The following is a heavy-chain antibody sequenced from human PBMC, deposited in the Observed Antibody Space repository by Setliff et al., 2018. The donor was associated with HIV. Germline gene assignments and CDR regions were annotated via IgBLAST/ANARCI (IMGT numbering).Heavy chain of an antibody. D-gene: IGHD2-8*01. CDR2: TFYTGST. J-gene: IGHJ5*02. CDR1: AGSLSSSSNY. CDR3: ARRGRDGVFIMFATGFDP. V-gene: IGHV4-39*01. Sequence: PETLSLACCVAAGSLSSSSNYCGWIRQPPGKGLEWIGGTFYTGSTYYNPSRKSRVAISVDTSETQFSLKLNSVTAADTAVYYCARRGRDGVFIMFATGFDPWGQGALVTVSS.